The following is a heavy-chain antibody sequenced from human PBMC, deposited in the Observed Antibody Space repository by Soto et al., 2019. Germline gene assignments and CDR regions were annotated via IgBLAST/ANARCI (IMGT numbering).Heavy chain of an antibody. CDR3: ARLQYYDILTGYCKGYNWFDP. CDR1: GGSISSYY. CDR2: IYYSGST. V-gene: IGHV4-59*08. J-gene: IGHJ5*02. D-gene: IGHD3-9*01. Sequence: SETLSLTCTVSGGSISSYYWSWIRQPPGKGLEWIGYIYYSGSTNYNPSLKSRVTISVDTSKNQFSLKLSSVTAADTAVYYCARLQYYDILTGYCKGYNWFDPWGHRTLVTVSS.